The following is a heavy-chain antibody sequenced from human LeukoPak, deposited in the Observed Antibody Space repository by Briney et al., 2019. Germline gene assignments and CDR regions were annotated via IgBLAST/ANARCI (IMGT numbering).Heavy chain of an antibody. CDR1: GASISSGSYY. CDR2: IYSSENT. J-gene: IGHJ5*02. CDR3: ARSLITPTNWFDP. V-gene: IGHV4-61*02. D-gene: IGHD2-15*01. Sequence: SETLSLTCTVSGASISSGSYYWSWIRQPAGKGLEWIGRIYSSENTNYNPSLKSRVTISVDTSKNQFSLELNSMTAADTAVYYCARSLITPTNWFDPWGQGTLVTVSS.